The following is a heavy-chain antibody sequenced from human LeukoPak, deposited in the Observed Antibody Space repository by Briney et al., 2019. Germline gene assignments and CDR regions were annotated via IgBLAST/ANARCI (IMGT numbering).Heavy chain of an antibody. V-gene: IGHV3-74*01. CDR1: GLTFSSHW. CDR2: ITNDGSST. D-gene: IGHD1-14*01. Sequence: GGSLRLSCAASGLTFSSHWMHWVRHAPGKGLVWVSRITNDGSSTTYADSVKGRFTISRDNSKNTLYLQMNSLRAEDTAVYYCARDPQPYDYGDYWGQGTLVTVSS. CDR3: ARDPQPYDYGDY. J-gene: IGHJ4*02.